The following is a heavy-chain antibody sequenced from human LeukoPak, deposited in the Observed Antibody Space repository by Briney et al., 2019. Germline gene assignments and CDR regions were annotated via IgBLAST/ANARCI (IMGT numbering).Heavy chain of an antibody. CDR3: ARGEYSSSCFDY. D-gene: IGHD6-6*01. J-gene: IGHJ4*02. Sequence: GGSLRLSCAASGFTFSSYAMSWVRQAPGKGLEWVSAISGSGGSTYYADSVKGRFTISRDNSKNTLYLQMNSLRAEDTAVYYCARGEYSSSCFDYWGQGTLVTVSS. CDR2: ISGSGGST. CDR1: GFTFSSYA. V-gene: IGHV3-23*01.